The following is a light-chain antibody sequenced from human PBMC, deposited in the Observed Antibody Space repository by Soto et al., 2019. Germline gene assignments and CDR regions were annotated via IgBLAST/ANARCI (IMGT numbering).Light chain of an antibody. V-gene: IGKV3-11*01. Sequence: EMALTQSPATVSLSPGERATLSCRASQSVSSYLAWYQQKPGQAPRLLIYTASNRATGIPARFSGSGSGTDFTLTISSLESEDVAVYYCQHRSNFPPITFGQGTRLEIK. CDR3: QHRSNFPPIT. CDR1: QSVSSY. J-gene: IGKJ5*01. CDR2: TAS.